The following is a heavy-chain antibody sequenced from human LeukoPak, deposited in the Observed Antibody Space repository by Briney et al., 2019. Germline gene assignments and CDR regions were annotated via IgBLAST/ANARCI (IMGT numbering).Heavy chain of an antibody. Sequence: GGSLRLSCAASGFTFSSYTMTWVRQAPGKGLEWVSSISSSSSYIYYADSVKGRLTISRDNAKNSLYLQMNSLRAEDTAVYYCARDPTPRYCSGGSCYTHYGMDVWGQGTTVTVSS. V-gene: IGHV3-21*01. D-gene: IGHD2-15*01. J-gene: IGHJ6*02. CDR2: ISSSSSYI. CDR1: GFTFSSYT. CDR3: ARDPTPRYCSGGSCYTHYGMDV.